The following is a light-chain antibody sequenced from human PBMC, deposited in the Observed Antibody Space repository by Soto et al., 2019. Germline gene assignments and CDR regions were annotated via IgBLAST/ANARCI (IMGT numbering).Light chain of an antibody. J-gene: IGKJ4*01. CDR1: QSVRNY. CDR3: QQRSSWPLT. CDR2: EPS. V-gene: IGKV3-11*01. Sequence: EIVFTPSPATLSLSPGERVTLSCRASQSVRNYLAWYQQKPDQAPRPLIYEPSNRDTGIPERFSGRGSGTDFTLTISSLEPEDFSGYSCQQRSSWPLTFGGGTKVEI.